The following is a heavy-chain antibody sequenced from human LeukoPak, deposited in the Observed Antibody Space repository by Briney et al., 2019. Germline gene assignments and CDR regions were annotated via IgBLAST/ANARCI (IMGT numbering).Heavy chain of an antibody. Sequence: GGSLRLSCAASGFTFSSYAMHWVRQAPRKGLEYVSAISSNGGSTYYANSVKGRFTISRDNSKNTLYLQMGSLRAEDMAVYYCARAYGDYPRWFDPWGQGTLVTVSS. V-gene: IGHV3-64*01. J-gene: IGHJ5*02. CDR1: GFTFSSYA. D-gene: IGHD4-17*01. CDR2: ISSNGGST. CDR3: ARAYGDYPRWFDP.